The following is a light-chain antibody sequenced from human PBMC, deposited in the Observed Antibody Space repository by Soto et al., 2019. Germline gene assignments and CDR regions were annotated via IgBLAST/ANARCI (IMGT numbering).Light chain of an antibody. CDR2: GAS. CDR1: HSVSSK. Sequence: EIVMTHSPSTLSVSQGERASLSCRASHSVSSKLAWYQQKPGQTPRLLIHGASSRATGIPDRFSGSGSGTDFTLTISRLEPEDFAVYYCQQYGGTLPITFGQGTRLEIK. CDR3: QQYGGTLPIT. V-gene: IGKV3-20*01. J-gene: IGKJ5*01.